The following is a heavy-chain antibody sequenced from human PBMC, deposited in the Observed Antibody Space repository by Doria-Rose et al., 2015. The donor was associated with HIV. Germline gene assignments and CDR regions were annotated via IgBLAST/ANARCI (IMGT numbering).Heavy chain of an antibody. D-gene: IGHD3-3*01. V-gene: IGHV3-9*01. CDR2: ISLDSGAK. J-gene: IGHJ6*03. Sequence: VQLVQSGGGLVQPGRSLRLSCVGSGFSFESYAMHWVRLAPGNGLEWVAGISLDSGAKGNADSVEGRFTISRDNAKKSVYLEMRSLRPEDTAFYYCAKAPIIGPKYYFYMDVWGKGTSVTVSS. CDR3: AKAPIIGPKYYFYMDV. CDR1: GFSFESYA.